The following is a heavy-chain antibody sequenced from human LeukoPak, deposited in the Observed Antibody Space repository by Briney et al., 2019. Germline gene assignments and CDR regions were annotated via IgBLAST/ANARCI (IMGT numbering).Heavy chain of an antibody. J-gene: IGHJ6*03. CDR3: AKEVEAAADYYYYYMDV. V-gene: IGHV3-48*01. Sequence: PGGSLRLSCAASGFTFSSYSMNWVRQAPGKGLEWVSYISSSSSTIYYADSVKGRFTISRDNAKNSLYLQMNSLRAEDTAVYYCAKEVEAAADYYYYYMDVWGKGTTVTVSS. D-gene: IGHD6-13*01. CDR2: ISSSSSTI. CDR1: GFTFSSYS.